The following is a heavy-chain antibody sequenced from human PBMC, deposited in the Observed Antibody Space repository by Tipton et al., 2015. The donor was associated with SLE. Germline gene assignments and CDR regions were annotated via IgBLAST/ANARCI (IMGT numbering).Heavy chain of an antibody. CDR3: ARLPTGYPNWFDP. Sequence: TLSLTCTVSVGSITISGSSWGWVRQPPGKRLEWIATFHSTGNTYYNPSLLSRVTISLDTSKNQFFLKLSSVTAADTAIYYCARLPTGYPNWFDPWGQGTLVTVSS. CDR2: FHSTGNT. CDR1: VGSITISGSS. V-gene: IGHV4-39*07. J-gene: IGHJ5*02. D-gene: IGHD3-9*01.